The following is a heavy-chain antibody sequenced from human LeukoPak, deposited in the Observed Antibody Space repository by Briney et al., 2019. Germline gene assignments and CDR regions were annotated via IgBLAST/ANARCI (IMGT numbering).Heavy chain of an antibody. Sequence: PGGSLRLSCAASGFTFSSYAMSWVRQAPGKGLEWVSAISGSGGSTYYADSVKGRFTISRDNSKNTLYLQMNSLRAGDTAVYYCAKSNTMIVVVITPFAFDYWGQGTLVTVSS. CDR3: AKSNTMIVVVITPFAFDY. CDR2: ISGSGGST. J-gene: IGHJ4*02. D-gene: IGHD3-22*01. V-gene: IGHV3-23*01. CDR1: GFTFSSYA.